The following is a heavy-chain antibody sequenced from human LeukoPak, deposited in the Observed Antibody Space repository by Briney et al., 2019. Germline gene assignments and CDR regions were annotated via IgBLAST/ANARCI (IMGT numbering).Heavy chain of an antibody. V-gene: IGHV3-30*04. D-gene: IGHD3-9*01. CDR2: ISYDGRNN. Sequence: PGGSLRLSCAASGFTFDSYAMHWVRQAPGKGLEWLAVISYDGRNNYYGDSVKGRFTISRDNPKNTLYLQMNSLRAEDTAVYYCAKDSRRLVITYYFDYWGQGTLVTVSS. J-gene: IGHJ4*02. CDR3: AKDSRRLVITYYFDY. CDR1: GFTFDSYA.